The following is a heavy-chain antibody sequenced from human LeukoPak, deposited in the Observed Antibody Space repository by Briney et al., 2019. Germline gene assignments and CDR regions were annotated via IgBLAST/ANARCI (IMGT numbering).Heavy chain of an antibody. CDR2: INPNSGGT. CDR3: ARGNGVRGVPVNWFDP. Sequence: ASVKVSCKASGYTFTGYYMHWVRQAPGQGLEWMGWINPNSGGTNYAQKFQGRVTMTRDTSISTAYMELSRLRSDDTAVYYCARGNGVRGVPVNWFDPWGQGTLVTVSS. D-gene: IGHD3-10*01. CDR1: GYTFTGYY. J-gene: IGHJ5*02. V-gene: IGHV1-2*02.